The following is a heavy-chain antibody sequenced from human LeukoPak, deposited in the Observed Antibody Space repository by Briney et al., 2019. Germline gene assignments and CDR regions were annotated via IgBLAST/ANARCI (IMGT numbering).Heavy chain of an antibody. CDR1: GVPFNHYY. J-gene: IGHJ4*02. CDR2: INHSGYT. CDR3: TRAVAGHPD. Sequence: SETLSLTCAVSGVPFNHYYCSWVRQSPRQGLEWIGEINHSGYTNYNPSLKSRVTMSIDTSKNQFSLILTSVTAADAGVYYCTRAVAGHPDWGQGTLVTVSS. V-gene: IGHV4-34*01. D-gene: IGHD1-1*01.